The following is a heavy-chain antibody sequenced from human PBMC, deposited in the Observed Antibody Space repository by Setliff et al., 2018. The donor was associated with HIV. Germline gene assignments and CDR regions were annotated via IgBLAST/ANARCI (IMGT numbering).Heavy chain of an antibody. CDR2: IYYSGTT. CDR3: ARDLGGSLVRGWFDP. J-gene: IGHJ5*02. Sequence: SETLSLTCAVYGESFNTYFWSWIRQPPGKGLEWIGSIYYSGTTYYNPSLKSRVTISVDTSKNQFSLKLSSVTAADTAVYYCARDLGGSLVRGWFDPWGQGTLVT. D-gene: IGHD3-16*01. V-gene: IGHV4-34*01. CDR1: GESFNTYF.